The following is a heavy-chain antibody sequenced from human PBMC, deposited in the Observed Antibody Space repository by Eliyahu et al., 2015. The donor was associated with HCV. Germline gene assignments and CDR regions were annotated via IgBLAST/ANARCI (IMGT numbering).Heavy chain of an antibody. Sequence: QVQLQESGPGLVKPSETLSLTCTVSGGSITTXYWSWIRQPPGKRLEWIGYIHYSGSTNYNPSLKSRVTISVDTSKNQFSLKLTSVTAADTAMYYCASGGGGIAVTGTGGWFDPWGQGTLVTVSS. CDR2: IHYSGST. D-gene: IGHD6-19*01. J-gene: IGHJ5*02. CDR1: GGSITTXY. CDR3: ASGGGGIAVTGTGGWFDP. V-gene: IGHV4-59*01.